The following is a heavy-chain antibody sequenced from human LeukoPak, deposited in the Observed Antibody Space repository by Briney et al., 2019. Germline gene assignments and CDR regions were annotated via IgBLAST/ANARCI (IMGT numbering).Heavy chain of an antibody. D-gene: IGHD6-13*01. CDR3: ARLGSSSLDI. CDR2: IYYSGST. J-gene: IGHJ3*02. CDR1: GGSISSYY. V-gene: IGHV4-59*08. Sequence: SETLSLTCTVSGGSISSYYWSRIRQPPGKGLEWIGYIYYSGSTNYNPSLKSRVTISVDTSKNQLSLKLSSVTAADTAVYYCARLGSSSLDIWGQGTMVTVSS.